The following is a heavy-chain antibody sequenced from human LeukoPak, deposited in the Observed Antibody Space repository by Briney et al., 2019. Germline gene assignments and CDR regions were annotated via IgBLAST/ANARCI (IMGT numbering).Heavy chain of an antibody. D-gene: IGHD3-10*01. Sequence: ASVKVSFKASGYTFTSYYMHWVRQAPGQGLEWMGWINPNSGGTNYAQKFQGRVTMTRDTSISTAYMELSRLRPDDTAVYYCARSLGLWYYGSGSPPWGQGTLVTVSS. CDR2: INPNSGGT. CDR1: GYTFTSYY. CDR3: ARSLGLWYYGSGSPP. J-gene: IGHJ5*02. V-gene: IGHV1-2*02.